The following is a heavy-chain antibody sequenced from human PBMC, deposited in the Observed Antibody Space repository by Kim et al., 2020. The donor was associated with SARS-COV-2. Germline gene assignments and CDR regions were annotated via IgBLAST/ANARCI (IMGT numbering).Heavy chain of an antibody. D-gene: IGHD2-8*01. Sequence: SVKVSCKASGGTFSSYAISWVRQAPGQGLEWMGGIIPIFGTANYAQKFQGRVTITADESTSTAYMELSSLRSEDTAVYYCARVGASRLITKSTENYYYGMDVWGQGTTVTVSS. J-gene: IGHJ6*01. CDR2: IIPIFGTA. V-gene: IGHV1-69*13. CDR3: ARVGASRLITKSTENYYYGMDV. CDR1: GGTFSSYA.